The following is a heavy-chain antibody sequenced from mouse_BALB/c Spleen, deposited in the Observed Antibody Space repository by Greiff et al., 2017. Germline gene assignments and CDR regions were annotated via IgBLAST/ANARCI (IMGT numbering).Heavy chain of an antibody. CDR3: ARWLGFDY. J-gene: IGHJ2*01. CDR2: ISSGSSTI. V-gene: IGHV5-17*02. CDR1: GFTFSSFG. Sequence: EVQLVESGGGLVQPGGSRKLSCAASGFTFSSFGMHWVRQAPEKGLEWVAYISSGSSTIYYADTVKGRFTISRDNPKNTLFLQMTSLRSEDTAMYYCARWLGFDYWGQGTTLTVSS. D-gene: IGHD3-3*01.